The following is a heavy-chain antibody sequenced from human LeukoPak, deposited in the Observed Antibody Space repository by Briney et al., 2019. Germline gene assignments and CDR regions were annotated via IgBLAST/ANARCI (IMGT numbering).Heavy chain of an antibody. J-gene: IGHJ5*02. V-gene: IGHV1-69*06. CDR2: IIPIFGTA. D-gene: IGHD3-3*01. Sequence: SVKVSCKASGGTFSSYAISWVRQAPGQGLEWMGGIIPIFGTANYAQKFQGRVTITADKSTSTAYMELSSLRSEDTAVYYCARDGSDYDFWSGYYTSNWFDPWGQGTLVTVSS. CDR3: ARDGSDYDFWSGYYTSNWFDP. CDR1: GGTFSSYA.